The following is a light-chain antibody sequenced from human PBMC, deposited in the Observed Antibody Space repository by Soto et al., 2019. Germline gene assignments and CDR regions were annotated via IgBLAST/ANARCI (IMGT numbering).Light chain of an antibody. Sequence: DLQMTQSPSTLSASVGDSVTITCRASQSISSWLAWYQRKPGKDPKLQIYDASSLEREVPTRFGGSESGTEFTLNISSLQRDGFATYYCHENKSYSTFGQGTKVEIK. J-gene: IGKJ1*01. CDR1: QSISSW. CDR2: DAS. V-gene: IGKV1-5*01. CDR3: HENKSYST.